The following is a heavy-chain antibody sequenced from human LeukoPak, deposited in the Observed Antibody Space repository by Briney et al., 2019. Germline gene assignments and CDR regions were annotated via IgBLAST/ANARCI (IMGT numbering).Heavy chain of an antibody. J-gene: IGHJ5*02. V-gene: IGHV4-4*07. CDR2: IYTSGST. D-gene: IGHD6-13*01. CDR1: GGSISSYY. Sequence: SETLSLTCTVSGGSISSYYWSWIRQPAGKGLEWIGRIYTSGSTNYNPSLKSRVTMSVDTSKNQFSLKLSPVTAADTAVYYCARDSGPGAAAGTNWFDPWGQGTLVTVSS. CDR3: ARDSGPGAAAGTNWFDP.